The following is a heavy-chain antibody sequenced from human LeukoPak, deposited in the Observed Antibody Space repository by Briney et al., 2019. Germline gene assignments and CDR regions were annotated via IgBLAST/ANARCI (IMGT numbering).Heavy chain of an antibody. V-gene: IGHV3-11*04. Sequence: PGGSLRLSCAASGFTFSDHCMSWIRQAPGKGLEWVSYISSSGSTIYYADSVKGRFTISRDNAKNSLYLQMNSLRAEDTAVYYCARDKIVGASKFDYWGQGTLVTVSS. CDR2: ISSSGSTI. J-gene: IGHJ4*02. CDR3: ARDKIVGASKFDY. CDR1: GFTFSDHC. D-gene: IGHD1-26*01.